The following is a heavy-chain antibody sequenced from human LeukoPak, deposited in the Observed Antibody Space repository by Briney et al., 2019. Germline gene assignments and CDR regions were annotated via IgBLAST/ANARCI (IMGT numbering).Heavy chain of an antibody. Sequence: SETLSLTCTVSGGSISSYYWSWIRQSPGMGLEWIGYIYYSGSTYYNPSLKSRVTISVDTSKNQFSLKLSSVTAADTAVYYCARHRGSSSNFDYWGQGALITVSS. CDR3: ARHRGSSSNFDY. CDR2: IYYSGST. D-gene: IGHD6-6*01. V-gene: IGHV4-59*08. CDR1: GGSISSYY. J-gene: IGHJ4*02.